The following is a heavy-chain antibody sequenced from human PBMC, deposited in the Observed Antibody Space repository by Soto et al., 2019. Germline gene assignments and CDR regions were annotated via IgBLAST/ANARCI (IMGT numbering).Heavy chain of an antibody. CDR3: ARALFELLVVVAATPQDAFDI. D-gene: IGHD2-15*01. J-gene: IGHJ3*02. CDR2: INPSGGST. Sequence: ASVKVSCKASGYTFTSYYMHWVRQAPGQGLEWMGIINPSGGSTSYAQKFQGRVTMTRDTSTSTVYMELSSLRSEDTAVYYCARALFELLVVVAATPQDAFDIWGQGTMVTVSS. CDR1: GYTFTSYY. V-gene: IGHV1-46*01.